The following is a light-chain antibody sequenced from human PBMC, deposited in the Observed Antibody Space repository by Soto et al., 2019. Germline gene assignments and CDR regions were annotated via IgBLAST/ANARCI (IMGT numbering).Light chain of an antibody. J-gene: IGKJ5*01. CDR1: QSVSSN. Sequence: EIVMTQSPATLSVSPGERATLSCSASQSVSSNLAWYQQKPGQAPRLLISGSSSRATGIPDRFSGSGSGTDFTLTISRLEPEDFAVYYCQQYGGTPPITFGQGTRLEIK. CDR2: GSS. V-gene: IGKV3-20*01. CDR3: QQYGGTPPIT.